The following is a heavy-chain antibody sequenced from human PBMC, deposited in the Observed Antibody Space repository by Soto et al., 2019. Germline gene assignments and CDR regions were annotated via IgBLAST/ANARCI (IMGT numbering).Heavy chain of an antibody. V-gene: IGHV1-2*02. J-gene: IGHJ4*02. CDR2: INPNNGAT. CDR3: APHYPDSSGYFDH. D-gene: IGHD3-22*01. CDR1: GYIFTGNY. Sequence: ASLKVSCKASGYIFTGNYMHWVRQAPGQGLEYMGWINPNNGATNYAQNFQGRVTMTWDTSISTAYMEVRRLRSDDTAVYYCAPHYPDSSGYFDHWAQGTLVTVSS.